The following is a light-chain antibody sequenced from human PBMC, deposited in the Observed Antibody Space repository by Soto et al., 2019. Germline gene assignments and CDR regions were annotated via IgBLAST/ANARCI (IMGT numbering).Light chain of an antibody. CDR1: QGISRY. V-gene: IGKV1-27*01. CDR3: QKYYSAPQT. J-gene: IGKJ1*01. Sequence: DIQMTQSPYSLSASVGDRVTITCRASQGISRYLAWYQQKPGKVPKLLIYAASTLQSGVPSRFSGSGSGTDFTLTISSLQPEDGATYYCQKYYSAPQTFGQGTKVEIK. CDR2: AAS.